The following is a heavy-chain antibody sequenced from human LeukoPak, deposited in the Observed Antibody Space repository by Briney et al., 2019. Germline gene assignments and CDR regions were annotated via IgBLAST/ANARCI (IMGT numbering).Heavy chain of an antibody. CDR2: IYHSGST. V-gene: IGHV4-4*02. Sequence: SETLSLTCAVSGGSISSSNWWSWVRQPPGKGLEWIGEIYHSGSTNYNPSLKSRVTISVDKSKNQFSLKLSSVTAADTAVYYCATHDDYHRSDLRTGGFDIWGQGTMVTVPS. D-gene: IGHD3-22*01. J-gene: IGHJ3*02. CDR3: ATHDDYHRSDLRTGGFDI. CDR1: GGSISSSNW.